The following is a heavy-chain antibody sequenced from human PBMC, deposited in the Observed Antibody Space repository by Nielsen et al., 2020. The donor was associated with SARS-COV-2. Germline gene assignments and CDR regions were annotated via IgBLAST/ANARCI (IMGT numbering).Heavy chain of an antibody. CDR2: ISHDGGNQ. D-gene: IGHD3/OR15-3a*01. Sequence: WIRQPPGKGLEWVAVISHDGGNQYYADSVKGRFTISRDDSKNTLYLQMNNLRGEDTALYYCARDEGPFGPLSEPSHWGQGTLVTVSS. J-gene: IGHJ4*02. CDR3: ARDEGPFGPLSEPSH. V-gene: IGHV3-30*03.